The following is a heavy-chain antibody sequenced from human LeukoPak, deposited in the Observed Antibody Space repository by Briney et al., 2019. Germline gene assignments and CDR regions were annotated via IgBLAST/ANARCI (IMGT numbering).Heavy chain of an antibody. CDR3: AKDSHSSSWYPDY. J-gene: IGHJ4*02. Sequence: FTFXXXXXXWXRXXXXKXXXXXSVIWYDLSNKYYADSVKGRFTISRDNSKNTLYLQMNSLRAKDTAVYYCAKDSHSSSWYPDYWGQGTLVTVSS. CDR2: IWYDLSNK. D-gene: IGHD6-13*01. CDR1: FTFXXXX. V-gene: IGHV3-33*06.